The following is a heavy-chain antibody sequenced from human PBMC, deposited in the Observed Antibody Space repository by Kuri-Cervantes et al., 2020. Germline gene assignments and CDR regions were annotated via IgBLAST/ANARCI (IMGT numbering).Heavy chain of an antibody. Sequence: ETLSLTCAASGFIFVDYGMNWVRQPPGKGLEWVSGINWDGGSSGYADSVKGRFTISRDSAKNSLYMQMNSLRAEETALYYCARGLGYSYGQRFDYWGQGTLVTVSS. CDR2: INWDGGSS. J-gene: IGHJ4*02. D-gene: IGHD5-18*01. CDR3: ARGLGYSYGQRFDY. V-gene: IGHV3-20*04. CDR1: GFIFVDYG.